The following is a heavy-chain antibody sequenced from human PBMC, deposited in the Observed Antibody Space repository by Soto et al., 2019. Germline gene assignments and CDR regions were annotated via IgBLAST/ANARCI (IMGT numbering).Heavy chain of an antibody. CDR3: ARAVDTAMVTRYYYYGMDV. V-gene: IGHV4-30-4*01. Sequence: SETLSLTCTVSGGSISSGDYYWSWIRQPPGKGLEWIGYIYYSGSTYYNPSLKSRVTISVDTSKNQFSLKLSSVTAADTAVYYCARAVDTAMVTRYYYYGMDVWGQGATVTVSS. J-gene: IGHJ6*02. CDR1: GGSISSGDYY. D-gene: IGHD5-18*01. CDR2: IYYSGST.